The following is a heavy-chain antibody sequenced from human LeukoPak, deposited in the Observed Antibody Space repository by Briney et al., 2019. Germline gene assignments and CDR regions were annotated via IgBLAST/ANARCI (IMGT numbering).Heavy chain of an antibody. D-gene: IGHD6-19*01. V-gene: IGHV3-33*06. CDR3: AKELQAGWYYFDY. CDR1: GFTFSSYG. J-gene: IGHJ4*02. CDR2: IWYDGSNK. Sequence: GRSLRLSCAASGFTFSSYGMHWVRQAPGKGLEWVAVIWYDGSNKYYADSVKGRLTISRDNSKNTLYLQMNSLRAEDTAVYYCAKELQAGWYYFDYWGQGTLVTVSS.